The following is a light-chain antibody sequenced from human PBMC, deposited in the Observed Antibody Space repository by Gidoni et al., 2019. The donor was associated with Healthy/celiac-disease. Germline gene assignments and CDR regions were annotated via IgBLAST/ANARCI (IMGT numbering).Light chain of an antibody. CDR2: GAS. CDR3: QQYNNWPLWT. CDR1: QSVSSN. Sequence: ERVMTQSPATLSVSPGERATLSCRASQSVSSNLAWYQQKPGKAPRLLIYGASTRATGIPARFSGSGSGTEFTLTISSLQSEDFAVYYCQQYNNWPLWTFGQGTKVEIK. V-gene: IGKV3-15*01. J-gene: IGKJ1*01.